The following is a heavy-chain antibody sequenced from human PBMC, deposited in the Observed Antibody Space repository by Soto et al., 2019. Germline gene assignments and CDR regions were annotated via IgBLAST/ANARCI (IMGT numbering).Heavy chain of an antibody. Sequence: PSETLSLTCTFSGGSISSYYWSWIRQPPGKGLEWIGYIYYSGSTNYNPSLKSRVTISVDTSKNQFSLKLSSVTAADTAVYYCARGIGHLWFGELYIDWFDPWGQGTLVTVSS. J-gene: IGHJ5*02. CDR3: ARGIGHLWFGELYIDWFDP. CDR2: IYYSGST. V-gene: IGHV4-59*01. CDR1: GGSISSYY. D-gene: IGHD3-10*01.